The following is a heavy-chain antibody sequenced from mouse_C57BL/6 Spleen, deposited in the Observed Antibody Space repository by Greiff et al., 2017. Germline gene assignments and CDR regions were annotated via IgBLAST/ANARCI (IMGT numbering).Heavy chain of an antibody. CDR3: SRYYYGSSLVDY. CDR1: GYAFSSSW. CDR2: IYPGDGDT. V-gene: IGHV1-82*01. J-gene: IGHJ4*01. Sequence: QVQLQQSGPELVKPGASVKISCKASGYAFSSSWMHWVKQRPGKGLEWIGRIYPGDGDTNYNGKFKGKATLTADKSSSTAYMQLSSLTSEDSAVYFCSRYYYGSSLVDYWGQGTSVTVSS. D-gene: IGHD1-1*01.